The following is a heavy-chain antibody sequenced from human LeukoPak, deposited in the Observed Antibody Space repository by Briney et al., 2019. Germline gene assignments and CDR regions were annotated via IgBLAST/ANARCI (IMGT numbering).Heavy chain of an antibody. CDR3: AKEIVGAPTPGAY. CDR1: TDSITSNW. D-gene: IGHD1-26*01. V-gene: IGHV4/OR15-8*02. J-gene: IGHJ4*02. Sequence: SETLSLTCAVSTDSITSNWWSWVRQHPGKGLEWVGEVHKSGSPNYYPSLQSRVTISIDKSKNQIALELTSVTAADTAVYYCAKEIVGAPTPGAYWGQGILVTVSS. CDR2: VHKSGSP.